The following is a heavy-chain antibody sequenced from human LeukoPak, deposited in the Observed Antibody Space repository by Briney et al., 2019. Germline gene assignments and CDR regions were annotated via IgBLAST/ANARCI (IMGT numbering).Heavy chain of an antibody. CDR2: ISGSGGST. J-gene: IGHJ4*02. CDR1: GFTFSSYA. CDR3: AKGDFVVVPAAEDY. D-gene: IGHD2-2*01. Sequence: PGGSLRLSCAASGFTFSSYAMSWVRQAPWKGLEWVSAISGSGGSTYYADTVKGRFTIYRDNSKNTLYLQMNSLRAEDTAVYYCAKGDFVVVPAAEDYWGQGTLVTVSS. V-gene: IGHV3-23*01.